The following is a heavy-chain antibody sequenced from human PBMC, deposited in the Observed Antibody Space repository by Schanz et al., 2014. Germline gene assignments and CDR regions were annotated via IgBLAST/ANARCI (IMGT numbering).Heavy chain of an antibody. Sequence: VQLVESGGGLVQPGGSLRLSCGGSGFTFSKYWMSWVRQAPGKGLEWVAVISYDGSNKYHADSVKGRFTISRDNSKNTLYLQMNSLRAEDTAVYYCAKQIHYDILTVTRNWGQGTLVTVSS. V-gene: IGHV3-30-3*01. CDR3: AKQIHYDILTVTRN. CDR1: GFTFSKYW. D-gene: IGHD3-9*01. CDR2: ISYDGSNK. J-gene: IGHJ4*02.